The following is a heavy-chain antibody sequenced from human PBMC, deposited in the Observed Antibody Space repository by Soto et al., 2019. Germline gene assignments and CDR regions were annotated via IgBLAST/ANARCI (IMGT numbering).Heavy chain of an antibody. J-gene: IGHJ4*02. CDR2: TSFDGSSG. CDR1: GFTFSSSG. Sequence: QVQLVESGGGVVQPGRSLRLSCAASGFTFSSSGMHWVRQAPGKGLEWVAVTSFDGSSGYYADSVRGLFTISRDNSNNTLSLQTNSLRAEDTAVYYCAKSTPAVAGYVDYWGQGTLVTFDS. V-gene: IGHV3-30*18. D-gene: IGHD6-19*01. CDR3: AKSTPAVAGYVDY.